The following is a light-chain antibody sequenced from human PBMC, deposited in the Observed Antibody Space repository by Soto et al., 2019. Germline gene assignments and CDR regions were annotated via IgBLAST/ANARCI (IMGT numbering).Light chain of an antibody. Sequence: TQSPGTLCLSPGERATLSCRAVQSVTSTYMAWYQQKPGQAPRLLIYATSFRATGIPDRFRGSGSGTDFTLTISSLETEDSAVYYCQDSSTSPWPFGQGTKVDIK. CDR2: ATS. CDR3: QDSSTSPWP. CDR1: QSVTSTY. V-gene: IGKV3-20*01. J-gene: IGKJ1*01.